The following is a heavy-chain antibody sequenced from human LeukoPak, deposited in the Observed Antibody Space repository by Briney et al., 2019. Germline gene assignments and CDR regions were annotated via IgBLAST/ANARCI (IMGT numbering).Heavy chain of an antibody. CDR1: GFTFSSYG. CDR2: ISSSGSYI. J-gene: IGHJ4*02. Sequence: PGGSLRLSCAVSGFTFSSYGMNWVRQAPGKGLEWVSAISSSGSYIYYAGSVKGRFTISRDDAKNSLYLQMNSLRAEDTAVYYCARYSGYDFAYWGQGTLVTVSS. D-gene: IGHD5-12*01. V-gene: IGHV3-21*01. CDR3: ARYSGYDFAY.